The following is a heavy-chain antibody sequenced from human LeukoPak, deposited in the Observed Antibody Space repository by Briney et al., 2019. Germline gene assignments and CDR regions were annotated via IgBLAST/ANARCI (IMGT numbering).Heavy chain of an antibody. CDR2: IIPIFGTA. Sequence: ASVKVSCKASGGTFISYAISWVRQAPGQGLEWMGGIIPIFGTANYAQKFQGRVTITADESTSTAYMELSSLRSEDTAVYYCARGLRISRYCSGGSCYEYAFDIWGQGTMVTVSS. CDR3: ARGLRISRYCSGGSCYEYAFDI. V-gene: IGHV1-69*01. J-gene: IGHJ3*02. CDR1: GGTFISYA. D-gene: IGHD2-15*01.